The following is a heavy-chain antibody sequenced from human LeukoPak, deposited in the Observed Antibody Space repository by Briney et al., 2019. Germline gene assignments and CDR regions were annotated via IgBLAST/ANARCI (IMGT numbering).Heavy chain of an antibody. CDR1: GGTFSSYA. J-gene: IGHJ6*02. CDR3: ARTCSGGSCYHDYYGMDV. CDR2: IIPIFGTA. D-gene: IGHD2-15*01. V-gene: IGHV1-69*13. Sequence: SVKVSCKASGGTFSSYAISWVRQTPGQGLEWMGGIIPIFGTANYAQKFQGRVTITADESTSTAYMELSSLRSEDTAVYYCARTCSGGSCYHDYYGMDVWGQGTTVTVSS.